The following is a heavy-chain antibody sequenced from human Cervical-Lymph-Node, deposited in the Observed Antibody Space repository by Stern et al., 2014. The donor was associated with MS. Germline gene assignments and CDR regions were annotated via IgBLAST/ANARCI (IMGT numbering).Heavy chain of an antibody. CDR1: GGSISSGSYY. Sequence: QLQLQESGPGLVKPSQTLSLTCTVSGGSISSGSYYWSWIRQPAGKGLEWIGRIYTSGSHNYNPSLKSRVTISVDTSKNPFSLKLSSVTAADTAVYYCARGILTGYYYFDYWGQGTLVTVSS. J-gene: IGHJ4*02. CDR3: ARGILTGYYYFDY. V-gene: IGHV4-61*02. D-gene: IGHD3-9*01. CDR2: IYTSGSH.